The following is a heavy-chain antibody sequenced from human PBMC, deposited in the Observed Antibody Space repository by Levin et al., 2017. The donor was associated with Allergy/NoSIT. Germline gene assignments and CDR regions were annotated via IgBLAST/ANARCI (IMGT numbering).Heavy chain of an antibody. Sequence: SQTLSLTCAVYGGSFSGYYWSWIRQPPGKGLEWIGEINHSGSTNYNPSLKSRVTISVDTSKNQFSLKLSSVTAADTAVYYCARGDYGSGSYYYYFQHWGQGTLVTVSS. CDR2: INHSGST. CDR3: ARGDYGSGSYYYYFQH. D-gene: IGHD3-10*01. V-gene: IGHV4-34*01. J-gene: IGHJ1*01. CDR1: GGSFSGYY.